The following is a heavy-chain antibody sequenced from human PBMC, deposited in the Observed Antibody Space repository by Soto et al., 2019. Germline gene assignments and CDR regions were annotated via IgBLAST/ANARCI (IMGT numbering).Heavy chain of an antibody. Sequence: QVQLLQSGAEVKKPGSSVKVSCKVSGGAFTNYALTWVRHGPGQGLEWLGGIIPLHNASNYSLEFLGRVTVTSAIFATTVYMELNSLTSDDTATYYCARWSNWNPLYYDGLDVWGQGTTVTVS. J-gene: IGHJ6*02. CDR1: GGAFTNYA. V-gene: IGHV1-69*06. CDR2: IIPLHNAS. D-gene: IGHD1-20*01. CDR3: ARWSNWNPLYYDGLDV.